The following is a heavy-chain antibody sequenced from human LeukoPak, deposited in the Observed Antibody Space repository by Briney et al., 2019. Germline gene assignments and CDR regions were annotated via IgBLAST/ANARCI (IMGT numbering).Heavy chain of an antibody. V-gene: IGHV3-23*01. CDR3: ANVEWGSGYSSRFDY. CDR1: GFTFSSYG. J-gene: IGHJ4*02. Sequence: GGTLRLSCAASGFTFSSYGMSWVRQAPGKGLEWVSAISGSGGSTYYADSVKGRFTISRDNSKNTLYLQMNSLRAEDTAVYYCANVEWGSGYSSRFDYWGQGTLVTVSS. CDR2: ISGSGGST. D-gene: IGHD3-22*01.